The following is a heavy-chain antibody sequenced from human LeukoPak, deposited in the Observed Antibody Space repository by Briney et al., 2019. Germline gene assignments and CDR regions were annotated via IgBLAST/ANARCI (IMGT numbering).Heavy chain of an antibody. J-gene: IGHJ3*01. Sequence: GGSLRLSCVASGITFSSYSMNCVRQAPGKGLEWVSYISNSITTVYYADSVKGRFTISRDNAKNSLYLQMNSLRDEDTAMYYCARLDSSGPPFWGQGTMVTVSS. CDR1: GITFSSYS. CDR3: ARLDSSGPPF. CDR2: ISNSITTV. V-gene: IGHV3-48*02. D-gene: IGHD3-22*01.